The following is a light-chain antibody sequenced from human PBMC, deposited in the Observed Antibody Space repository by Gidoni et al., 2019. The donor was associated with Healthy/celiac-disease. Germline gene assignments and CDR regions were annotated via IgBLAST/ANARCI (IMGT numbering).Light chain of an antibody. J-gene: IGKJ4*01. CDR2: WAS. V-gene: IGKV4-1*01. CDR1: QSVLYSSNNKNY. CDR3: QQYYSTPLT. Sequence: DIVMTQSPDSLAVSLGERATINCKSSQSVLYSSNNKNYLAWYQQKPGQPPKRLIYWASTRESGVPDRFRGSGSGTEFTLTISSLQAEDVAVYYCQQYYSTPLTFGGGTKVEIK.